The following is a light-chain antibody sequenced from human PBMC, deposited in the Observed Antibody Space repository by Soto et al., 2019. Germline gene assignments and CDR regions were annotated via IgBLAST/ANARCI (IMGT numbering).Light chain of an antibody. CDR2: AAS. Sequence: DIVMTQSPSSLSASVGDRVTITCRASQGISNHLAWYQQKPGKLPELLIYAASTLQSGVPSRFGGRGSGTDFTLTISDLQPEDFATYYCQKYDSAPFTFGPGTTVDLK. CDR3: QKYDSAPFT. J-gene: IGKJ3*01. V-gene: IGKV1-27*01. CDR1: QGISNH.